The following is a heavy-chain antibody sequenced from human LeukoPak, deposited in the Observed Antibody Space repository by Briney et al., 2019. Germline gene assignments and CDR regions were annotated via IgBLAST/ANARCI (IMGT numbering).Heavy chain of an antibody. CDR1: GDSVSSNSVT. Sequence: SQTLSLTCTISGDSVSSNSVTWNWIRQSPSRGLEWLGRTYYRSTWYNDYAVPVRGRITVNPDTSKNQFSLHLNSVTPEDTAVYYCARRLTQYDCFDPWGQGILVTVSS. CDR3: ARRLTQYDCFDP. D-gene: IGHD2-2*01. CDR2: TYYRSTWYN. J-gene: IGHJ5*02. V-gene: IGHV6-1*01.